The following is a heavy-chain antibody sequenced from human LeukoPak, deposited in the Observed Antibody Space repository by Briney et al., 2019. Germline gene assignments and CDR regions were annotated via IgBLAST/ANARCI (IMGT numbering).Heavy chain of an antibody. Sequence: ASETLSLTCAVSGGSISSSNWWSWVRQPPGKGLEWIGEIYHSGSTNYNPSLKSRVTISVDKSKNQFSLKLSSVTAADTAVYYCAGDNIAAAGEDYWGQGTLVTVSS. J-gene: IGHJ4*02. CDR3: AGDNIAAAGEDY. V-gene: IGHV4-4*02. CDR2: IYHSGST. D-gene: IGHD6-13*01. CDR1: GGSISSSNW.